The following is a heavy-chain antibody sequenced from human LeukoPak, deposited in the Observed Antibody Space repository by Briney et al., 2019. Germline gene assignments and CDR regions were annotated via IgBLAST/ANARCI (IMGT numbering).Heavy chain of an antibody. Sequence: TGGSLRPSCAASGFTFSSYAMSWVRQAPGKGLEWVSVIYSDGSTFYADSVKGRFTISRDNSKNTVYLQMNSLRAEDTAVYYCTRTPLVGAIGYWGQGTLVTVSS. D-gene: IGHD1-26*01. CDR2: IYSDGST. J-gene: IGHJ4*02. V-gene: IGHV3-66*01. CDR1: GFTFSSYA. CDR3: TRTPLVGAIGY.